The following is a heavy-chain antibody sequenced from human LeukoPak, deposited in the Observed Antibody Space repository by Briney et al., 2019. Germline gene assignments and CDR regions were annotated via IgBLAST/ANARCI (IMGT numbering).Heavy chain of an antibody. D-gene: IGHD5-24*01. CDR3: ARFTQRSWLQTLRYYYGMDV. CDR1: GYTFTSYD. V-gene: IGHV1-8*01. Sequence: ASVKVSCKASGYTFTSYDINWVRQATGQGLEWMGWMNPNSGNTGYAQKFQGRVTMTRNTSISTAYMGLSSLRSEDTAVYYCARFTQRSWLQTLRYYYGMDVWGQGTTVTVSS. J-gene: IGHJ6*02. CDR2: MNPNSGNT.